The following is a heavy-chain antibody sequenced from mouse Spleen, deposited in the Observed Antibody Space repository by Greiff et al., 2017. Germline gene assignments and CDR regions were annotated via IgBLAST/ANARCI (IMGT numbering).Heavy chain of an antibody. J-gene: IGHJ3*01. CDR3: VPDGGWFAY. V-gene: IGHV1-26*01. CDR2: INPNNGGT. Sequence: EVQLQQSGPELVKPGASVKISCKASGYTFTDYYMNWVKQSHGKSLEWIGDINPNNGGTSYNQKFKGKATLTVDKSSSTAYMELRSLTSEDSAVYYCVPDGGWFAYWGQGTLVTVSA. D-gene: IGHD1-1*02. CDR1: GYTFTDYY.